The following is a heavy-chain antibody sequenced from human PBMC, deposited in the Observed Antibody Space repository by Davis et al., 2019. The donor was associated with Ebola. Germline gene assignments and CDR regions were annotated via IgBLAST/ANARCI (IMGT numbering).Heavy chain of an antibody. CDR2: ITSSCGST. J-gene: IGHJ6*04. D-gene: IGHD6-19*01. CDR3: AKGGSGWPSDYSYGMGV. V-gene: IGHV3-23*01. CDR1: GFTFSSFA. Sequence: GGSLRPSCAASGFTFSSFAMTWARQAPGKGLEWVSAITSSCGSTYYADSVKGRFTISRDNSKNTLYLQMNSLTVEDTAVYYCAKGGSGWPSDYSYGMGVWGKGTTVTVSS.